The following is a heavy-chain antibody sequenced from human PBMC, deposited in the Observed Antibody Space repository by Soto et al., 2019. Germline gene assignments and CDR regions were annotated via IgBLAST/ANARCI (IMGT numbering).Heavy chain of an antibody. V-gene: IGHV3-23*01. Sequence: PGGSQRLPCTASGLNIINRCMSWVSKDPGKGLEWVSGISGSGGNTYSAAAVKGRFTISRDNSKNTLYLQMNSLRAEDTAVYYCAKEGDTSMAPFDYWGQGTLVTVSS. CDR2: ISGSGGNT. CDR1: GLNIINRC. CDR3: AKEGDTSMAPFDY. D-gene: IGHD5-18*01. J-gene: IGHJ4*02.